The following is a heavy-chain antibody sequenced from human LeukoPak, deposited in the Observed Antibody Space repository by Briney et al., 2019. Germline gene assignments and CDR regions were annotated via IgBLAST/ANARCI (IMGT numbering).Heavy chain of an antibody. CDR1: GGSISSYY. Sequence: SETLSLTCTVSGGSISSYYWSWIRQPPGKGLEWIGYIHYSGGITYYNPSLKSRVTISVDTSKNQFSLSLSSVTAADTAVYYCARVKLPTSIPNYGVEGYWFDPWGQGTLVTVSS. V-gene: IGHV4-59*08. CDR2: IHYSGGIT. J-gene: IGHJ5*02. D-gene: IGHD4-17*01. CDR3: ARVKLPTSIPNYGVEGYWFDP.